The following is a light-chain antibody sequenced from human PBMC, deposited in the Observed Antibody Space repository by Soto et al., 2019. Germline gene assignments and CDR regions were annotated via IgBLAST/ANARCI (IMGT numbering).Light chain of an antibody. CDR2: GAS. J-gene: IGKJ2*01. CDR3: QQYHNWPPQYT. V-gene: IGKV3-15*01. CDR1: QTIASN. Sequence: EIVMTQSPASLSVSPGDGATLSCRASQTIASNLAWYQQKPGQGPRLLIHGASTRAAGVPARFSGSGSGTDFALTISGLQSEDSAVYYCQQYHNWPPQYTFGQGTKLQIK.